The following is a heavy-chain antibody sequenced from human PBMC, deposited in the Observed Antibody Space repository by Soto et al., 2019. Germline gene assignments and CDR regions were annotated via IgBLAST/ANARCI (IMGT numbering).Heavy chain of an antibody. CDR3: ARHKLEDIVVVPAATMDV. Sequence: PGESLKISCKGSGYSFTSYWNGWVRQMPGKGLEWMGIIYPGDSDTRYSPSFQGQVTISAVKSISTAYLQWSGLKASDTAMYYCARHKLEDIVVVPAATMDVWGQGTTVTVSS. CDR1: GYSFTSYW. J-gene: IGHJ6*02. D-gene: IGHD2-2*01. CDR2: IYPGDSDT. V-gene: IGHV5-51*01.